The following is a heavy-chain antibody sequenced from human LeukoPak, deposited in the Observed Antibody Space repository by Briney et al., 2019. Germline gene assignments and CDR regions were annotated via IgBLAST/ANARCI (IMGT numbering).Heavy chain of an antibody. V-gene: IGHV4-39*07. D-gene: IGHD1-26*01. CDR2: IYYSGST. CDR3: ARDGRFPPEVLPRYFDY. CDR1: GGSISSSSYY. Sequence: SETLSLTCTVSGGSISSSSYYWGWIRQPPGKGLEWIGNIYYSGSTYYNPSLKSRVTISIDTSKNQFYLKLSSVTAADTAVYYCARDGRFPPEVLPRYFDYWGQGTLVTVSS. J-gene: IGHJ4*02.